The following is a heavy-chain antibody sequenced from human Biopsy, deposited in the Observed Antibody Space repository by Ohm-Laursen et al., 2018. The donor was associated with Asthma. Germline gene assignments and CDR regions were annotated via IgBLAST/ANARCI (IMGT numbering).Heavy chain of an antibody. Sequence: AASVTVSCKSLGGTFNTYVIGWARQAPGQGIEWMGWINSHFGTTTYPQKFQDRVTITADDSTSTVYMGLSSLRSEDTAVYYCARKAGSCISRTCYSLDFWGQGTLVTVSS. CDR3: ARKAGSCISRTCYSLDF. D-gene: IGHD2-2*01. J-gene: IGHJ4*02. V-gene: IGHV1-69*13. CDR2: INSHFGTT. CDR1: GGTFNTYV.